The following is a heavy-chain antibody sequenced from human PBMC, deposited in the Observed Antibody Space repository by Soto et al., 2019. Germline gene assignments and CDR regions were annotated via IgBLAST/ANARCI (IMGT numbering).Heavy chain of an antibody. V-gene: IGHV3-21*01. CDR1: GFTFSSYS. J-gene: IGHJ5*02. CDR2: ISSSSSYI. Sequence: EVQLVESGGGLVKPGGSLRLSCAASGFTFSSYSMNWVRQAPGKGLEWVSSISSSSSYIYYADSVKGRFTISRDNAKNSLYLQMNSLRAEDTAVYYCARDAVVVRKNWFDPWGQGTLVTVSS. CDR3: ARDAVVVRKNWFDP. D-gene: IGHD2-21*01.